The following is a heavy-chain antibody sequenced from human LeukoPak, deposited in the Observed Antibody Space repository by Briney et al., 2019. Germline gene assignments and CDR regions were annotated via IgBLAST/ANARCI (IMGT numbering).Heavy chain of an antibody. Sequence: GGSLKLSCAASGFTFSGSAIHWVRQSSGKGLEWVGQIDKKDKGYATATAYAASVKGRFTISRDDSINTAYLQMKSLKTEDTALYYSRDSGTYNCFDPWGQGTLVTVSS. CDR2: IDKKDKGYATAT. CDR1: GFTFSGSA. J-gene: IGHJ5*02. D-gene: IGHD1-26*01. V-gene: IGHV3-73*01. CDR3: RDSGTYNCFDP.